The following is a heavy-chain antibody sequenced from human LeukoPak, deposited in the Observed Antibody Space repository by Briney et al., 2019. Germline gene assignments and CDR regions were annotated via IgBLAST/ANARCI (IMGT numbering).Heavy chain of an antibody. D-gene: IGHD2-2*01. CDR1: GDSINNYY. V-gene: IGHV4-4*09. J-gene: IGHJ3*01. CDR2: IYSTGST. CDR3: AGTPYCSSDNCSSFYNGNDGFNV. Sequence: SETLSLTCTVSGDSINNYYWTWIPQPPGKGLEWIGYIYSTGSTSYNPSLKSRVSISLDTSKNQFSLKLNSVTAADTAMYYCAGTPYCSSDNCSSFYNGNDGFNVWGQGTRVTVSS.